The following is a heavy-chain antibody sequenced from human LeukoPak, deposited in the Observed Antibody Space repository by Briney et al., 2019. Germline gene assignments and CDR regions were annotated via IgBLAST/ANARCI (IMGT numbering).Heavy chain of an antibody. J-gene: IGHJ4*02. CDR3: AKERGIYSGYDPLHY. V-gene: IGHV3-23*01. D-gene: IGHD5-12*01. Sequence: GGSLRLSCAASGFTFSTYAMSWVRQAPGKGLEWVSAFSGSGGSPFYVDSVKGRFTISRDNSKNTLYLQMDSLRTEDTALYFCAKERGIYSGYDPLHYWGQGTLVTVSS. CDR1: GFTFSTYA. CDR2: FSGSGGSP.